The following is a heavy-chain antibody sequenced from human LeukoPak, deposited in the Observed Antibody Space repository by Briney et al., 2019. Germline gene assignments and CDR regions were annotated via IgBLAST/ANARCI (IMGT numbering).Heavy chain of an antibody. Sequence: ASVKVSCKASGGTFSSYAISWVRQAPGQGLEWMGGIIPIFGHRSSREEYESTSTAYMELSSLRSEDTAVYYCARGGYCSSTSCYLDFDYWGQGTLVTVSS. J-gene: IGHJ4*02. CDR3: ARGGYCSSTSCYLDFDY. D-gene: IGHD2-2*01. V-gene: IGHV1-69*01. CDR2: IIPIFG. CDR1: GGTFSSYA.